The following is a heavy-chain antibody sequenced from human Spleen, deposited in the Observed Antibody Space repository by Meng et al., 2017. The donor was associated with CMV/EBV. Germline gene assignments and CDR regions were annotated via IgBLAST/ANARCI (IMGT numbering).Heavy chain of an antibody. CDR2: TRSDDSAK. CDR3: AREIHSGYVSRGPSY. V-gene: IGHV3-30*02. Sequence: GGSLRLSCTAPDFNLGSYGMHWVRQVPGKGLEWVAFTRSDDSAKHYADSVQGRFTISRDISKSTLYLQMSSLKAEDTALYYCAREIHSGYVSRGPSYCGQGTLVTVSS. D-gene: IGHD3-22*01. CDR1: DFNLGSYG. J-gene: IGHJ4*02.